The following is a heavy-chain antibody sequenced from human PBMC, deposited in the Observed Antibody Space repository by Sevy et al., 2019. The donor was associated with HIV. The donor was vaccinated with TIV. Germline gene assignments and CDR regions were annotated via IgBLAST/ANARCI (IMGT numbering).Heavy chain of an antibody. CDR3: ARATGMAVAGTGRYFDF. CDR2: ISTYNGNT. CDR1: GYKVDMYG. V-gene: IGHV1-18*04. J-gene: IGHJ4*01. D-gene: IGHD6-19*01. Sequence: VKVSCKISGYKVDMYGIAWVRQAPGQGLEWMGWISTYNGNTNYAQNFQGRVTMTTDTSTSVVYMELGGLRPDDTAVYYCARATGMAVAGTGRYFDFWGQGTLVTVSS.